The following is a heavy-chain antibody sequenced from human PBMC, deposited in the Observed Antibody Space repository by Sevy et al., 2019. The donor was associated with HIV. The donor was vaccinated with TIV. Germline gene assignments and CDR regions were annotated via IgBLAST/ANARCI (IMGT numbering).Heavy chain of an antibody. J-gene: IGHJ1*01. CDR3: ANNGRGLPSCGGDCQNAEYFQH. CDR1: GFTFTSYG. V-gene: IGHV3-33*08. Sequence: GGSLRLSCAASGFTFTSYGMNWVRQAPGKGLEWVAVIWSDGSNKYYADSVKGRFTISRDNSKNTLYLQMNSLRAEDTAVYYCANNGRGLPSCGGDCQNAEYFQHWGQGTLVTVSS. D-gene: IGHD2-21*01. CDR2: IWSDGSNK.